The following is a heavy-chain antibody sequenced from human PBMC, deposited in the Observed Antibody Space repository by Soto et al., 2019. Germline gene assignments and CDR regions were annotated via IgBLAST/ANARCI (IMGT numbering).Heavy chain of an antibody. V-gene: IGHV1-3*01. D-gene: IGHD6-6*01. CDR1: GYTFTSYA. Sequence: ASVKVSCKXSGYTFTSYAMHWVRQAPGQRLEWMGWINAGNGNTKYSQKFQGRVTITRDTSASTAYMELSSLRSEDTAVYYCASHIAARPGAFDIWGQGTMVTVS. CDR2: INAGNGNT. J-gene: IGHJ3*02. CDR3: ASHIAARPGAFDI.